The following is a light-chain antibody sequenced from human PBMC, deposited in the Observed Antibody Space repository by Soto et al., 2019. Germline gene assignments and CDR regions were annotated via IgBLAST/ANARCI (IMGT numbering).Light chain of an antibody. J-gene: IGKJ1*01. CDR3: QQSYSRVT. CDR1: QSISSY. CDR2: AAS. Sequence: DIQMTQSPSSLSASVGDGVTITCRASQSISSYVSWYQQKPGKAPKLLIYAASRLQSGVPSRFSGSRSGTDFTPTISSLQPEDFATYYCQQSYSRVTFGQGTKVDIK. V-gene: IGKV1-39*01.